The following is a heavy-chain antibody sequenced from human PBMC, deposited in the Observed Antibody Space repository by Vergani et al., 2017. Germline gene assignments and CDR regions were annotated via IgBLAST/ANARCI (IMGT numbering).Heavy chain of an antibody. J-gene: IGHJ4*02. V-gene: IGHV4-39*01. CDR2: IYYSGST. CDR1: GGSISSSSYY. CDR3: ARRASTRLGPRHRQVGLNCGGDCYSRYFDY. Sequence: QLQLQESGPGLVKPSETLSLTCTVSGGSISSSSYYWGWIRQPPGKGLEWIGSIYYSGSTYYNPSLQSRVTISVDTSKNQFSLKLSSVTAADTAVYYCARRASTRLGPRHRQVGLNCGGDCYSRYFDYWGQGTLVTVSS. D-gene: IGHD2-21*02.